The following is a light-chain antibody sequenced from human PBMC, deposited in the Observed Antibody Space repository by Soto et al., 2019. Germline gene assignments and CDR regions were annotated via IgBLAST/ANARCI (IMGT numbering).Light chain of an antibody. V-gene: IGLV2-14*01. CDR1: SSDVGLYDY. Sequence: QSVLTQPASVSGSPGQSITISCTGTSSDVGLYDYVSWYQQHPGKAPQLMIYAVSNRPSGVSNRFSGSKSGNTASLTISGLQAEDEAEYYCSSYTNINTRACVFGTGTKVTVL. J-gene: IGLJ1*01. CDR3: SSYTNINTRACV. CDR2: AVS.